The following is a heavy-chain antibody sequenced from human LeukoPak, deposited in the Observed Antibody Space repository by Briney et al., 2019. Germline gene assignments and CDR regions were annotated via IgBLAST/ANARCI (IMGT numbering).Heavy chain of an antibody. CDR1: GYTFTSYD. V-gene: IGHV1-8*01. Sequence: ASVKVSCKASGYTFTSYDINWVRQATGQGLEWMGWMNPNSGNTGYAQKFQGRVTMTRNTSISTAYMELSSLRSEDTAVYYCARGLAQDYYDSSGYYDYWSQGTLVTVSS. D-gene: IGHD3-22*01. CDR2: MNPNSGNT. J-gene: IGHJ4*02. CDR3: ARGLAQDYYDSSGYYDY.